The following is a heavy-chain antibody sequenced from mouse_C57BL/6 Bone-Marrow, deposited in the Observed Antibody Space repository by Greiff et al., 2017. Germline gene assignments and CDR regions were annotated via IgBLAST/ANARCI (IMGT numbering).Heavy chain of an antibody. CDR2: INPSSGYT. V-gene: IGHV1-7*01. Sequence: VQLQQSGAELAKPGASVKLSCKASGYTFTSYWMHWVKQRPGQGLEWIGYINPSSGYTKYNQKFKDKATLPAEESSSPAYMQLSSLTYEDSAVYYCVCSPLYYGNPWFAYWGQGTLVTVSA. D-gene: IGHD2-1*01. J-gene: IGHJ3*01. CDR3: VCSPLYYGNPWFAY. CDR1: GYTFTSYW.